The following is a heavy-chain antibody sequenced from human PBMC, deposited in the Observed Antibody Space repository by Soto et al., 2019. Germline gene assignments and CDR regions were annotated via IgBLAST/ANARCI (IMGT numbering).Heavy chain of an antibody. V-gene: IGHV4-59*01. D-gene: IGHD1-7*01. CDR3: ARAESEIGTTVY. J-gene: IGHJ4*02. Sequence: QVPLQESGPGLVKPSETLSLTCTVSGGSISSYYWSWIRQPPGKGLEWIGYIYYSGSTNYNPSLKSRVTISVDTSKNQFSLKLSSVTAADTAVYYCARAESEIGTTVYWGQGTLVTVSS. CDR2: IYYSGST. CDR1: GGSISSYY.